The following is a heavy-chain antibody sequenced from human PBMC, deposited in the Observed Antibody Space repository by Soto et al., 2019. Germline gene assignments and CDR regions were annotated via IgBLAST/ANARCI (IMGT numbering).Heavy chain of an antibody. D-gene: IGHD4-4*01. J-gene: IGHJ5*02. CDR2: IYHTGST. CDR1: GGSFSSSNW. V-gene: IGHV4-4*02. Sequence: ASETLSLTCAVSGGSFSSSNWWSWVRQPPGKGLEWIGEIYHTGSTNYNPSLKSRVTISVDKSNNQFSLKLSSVTAADTAVYYCARESTADNWFDPWGQGTLVTVSS. CDR3: ARESTADNWFDP.